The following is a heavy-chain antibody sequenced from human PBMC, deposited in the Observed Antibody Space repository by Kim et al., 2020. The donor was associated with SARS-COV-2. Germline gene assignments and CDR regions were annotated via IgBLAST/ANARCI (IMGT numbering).Heavy chain of an antibody. CDR1: GGSISSKDYY. V-gene: IGHV4-39*01. CDR3: ARGIFGVVIIPYYYYYMDV. D-gene: IGHD3-3*01. J-gene: IGHJ6*03. Sequence: SETLSLTCTVSGGSISSKDYYWDWIRQPPGKGLEWIGSIPYSGRTYYNPSLKSRVPISVDTSKNQISLKLSSVTAADTGVYYCARGIFGVVIIPYYYYYMDVWGKGTTVTVSS. CDR2: IPYSGRT.